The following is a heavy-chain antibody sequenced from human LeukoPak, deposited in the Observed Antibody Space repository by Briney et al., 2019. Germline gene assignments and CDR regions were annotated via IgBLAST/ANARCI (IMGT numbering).Heavy chain of an antibody. CDR3: AREYYYGSGTTRGVFDY. Sequence: GGSLRLSCATSGFTFSSYGMNWVRQAPGKGLEWVSSISSTSSNTYYADSVKGRFTISRDNGKNSLYLQMNSLRAEDTAVYYCAREYYYGSGTTRGVFDYWGQGTLATVSS. V-gene: IGHV3-21*01. J-gene: IGHJ4*02. CDR2: ISSTSSNT. CDR1: GFTFSSYG. D-gene: IGHD3-10*01.